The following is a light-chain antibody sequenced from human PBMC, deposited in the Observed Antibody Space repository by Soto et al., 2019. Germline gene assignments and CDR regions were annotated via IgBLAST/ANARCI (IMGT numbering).Light chain of an antibody. Sequence: DIVLTQSPATLSLSPGERATLSCRASQSVRGYLAWYQHKPGQAPRLLIYDASKRATGISARFSGSGSGTDFTLTISSLEPEDFAVYYCQQRSNWPGTFGQGTKLEIK. V-gene: IGKV3-11*01. CDR1: QSVRGY. CDR3: QQRSNWPGT. J-gene: IGKJ2*01. CDR2: DAS.